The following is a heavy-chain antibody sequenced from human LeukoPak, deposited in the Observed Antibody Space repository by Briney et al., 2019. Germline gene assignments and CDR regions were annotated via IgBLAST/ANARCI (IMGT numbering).Heavy chain of an antibody. CDR1: GGSFSGYY. J-gene: IGHJ6*02. Sequence: SETLSLTCAVYGGSFSGYYWSWTRQPPGKGLEWIGEINHSGSTNYNPSLKSRVTISVDTSKNQFSLKLSSVTAADTAVYYCARAPRTGGCTNGVCYVDYYDYYGMDVWGQGTTVTVSS. D-gene: IGHD2-8*01. CDR2: INHSGST. V-gene: IGHV4-34*01. CDR3: ARAPRTGGCTNGVCYVDYYDYYGMDV.